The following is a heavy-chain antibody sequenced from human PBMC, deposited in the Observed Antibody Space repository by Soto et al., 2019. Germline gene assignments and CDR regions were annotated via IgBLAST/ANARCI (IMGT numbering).Heavy chain of an antibody. CDR2: ISYQAPNK. D-gene: IGHD1-26*01. CDR1: GFTFGSYA. J-gene: IGHJ6*01. CDR3: ARERRGAYFNGLDI. Sequence: GGTRRLSCVASGFTFGSYAMHWVRQAPGKGLEWLALISYQAPNKQHADSVKGRFTISRYNSKNTLYLQIYSLRPEDTAKYFCARERRGAYFNGLDIWGRGTTVTVSS. V-gene: IGHV3-30-3*01.